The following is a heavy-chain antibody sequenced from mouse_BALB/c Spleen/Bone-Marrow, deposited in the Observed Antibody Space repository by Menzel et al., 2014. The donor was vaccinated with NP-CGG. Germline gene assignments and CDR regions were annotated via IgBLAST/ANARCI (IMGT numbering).Heavy chain of an antibody. CDR2: IFPGTGTT. V-gene: IGHV1S132*01. J-gene: IGHJ2*01. CDR1: GYTFTSYW. CDR3: ASRDSSGYVPDY. D-gene: IGHD3-2*01. Sequence: QVQLQQPGAELVKPGASVKLSCKTSGYTFTSYWIQWVKQRPGQGLGWIGEIFPGTGTTYYNEKFKGKATLTIDTSSSTADRQLSSRTSEDSAVYFCASRDSSGYVPDYWGQGTTLTVSS.